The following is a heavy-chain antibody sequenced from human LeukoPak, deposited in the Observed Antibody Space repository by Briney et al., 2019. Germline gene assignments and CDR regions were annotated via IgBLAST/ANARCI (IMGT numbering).Heavy chain of an antibody. CDR2: ITIYNGDT. CDR3: ASGMYSGSYIRYEY. Sequence: ASVKVSCKTSGYTFTDNVISWVRQAPGQGLEWMGRITIYNGDTNYAQKVRARISMTTDTSTNTAYMELRSLRSDDTAIYYCASGMYSGSYIRYEYWGQGTLVTVSS. J-gene: IGHJ4*02. CDR1: GYTFTDNV. D-gene: IGHD1-26*01. V-gene: IGHV1-18*01.